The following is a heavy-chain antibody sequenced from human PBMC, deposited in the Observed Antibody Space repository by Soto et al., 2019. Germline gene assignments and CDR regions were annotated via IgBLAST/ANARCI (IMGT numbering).Heavy chain of an antibody. Sequence: LSLTCTVSGASISSTRYYWGWIRQPPGQGLEWIGSIYYSGYAYYNPSLKSRVTISVDTSRDQFSLNLRSMTAADTAVYYCARPTSTDLRDPFDIWGQGIMVTVSS. CDR1: GASISSTRYY. D-gene: IGHD4-17*01. CDR3: ARPTSTDLRDPFDI. V-gene: IGHV4-39*01. CDR2: IYYSGYA. J-gene: IGHJ3*02.